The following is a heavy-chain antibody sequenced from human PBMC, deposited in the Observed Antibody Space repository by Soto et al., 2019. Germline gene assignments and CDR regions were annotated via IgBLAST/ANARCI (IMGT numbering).Heavy chain of an antibody. D-gene: IGHD2-2*01. V-gene: IGHV4-39*01. CDR1: GGSISSSSYY. Sequence: PSETLSLTCTVSGGSISSSSYYWGWIRQPPGKGLEWIGSIYYSGSTYYNPSLKSRVTISVDTSKNQCSLKLSSVTAADTAVYYCASWMAPGERLWGQGTLVTVSS. CDR3: ASWMAPGERL. J-gene: IGHJ4*02. CDR2: IYYSGST.